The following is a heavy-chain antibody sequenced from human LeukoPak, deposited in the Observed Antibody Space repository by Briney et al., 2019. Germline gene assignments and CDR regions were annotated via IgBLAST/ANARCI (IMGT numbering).Heavy chain of an antibody. CDR3: ARARRDSSGWYSFDY. J-gene: IGHJ4*02. D-gene: IGHD6-19*01. V-gene: IGHV3-13*01. CDR2: IGTAGDT. Sequence: PGGSLRLSCAASGFTFSSYDMHWVRQATGKDLERVSAIGTAGDTYYPGSVKGRFTISRENAKNSLYLQMNSLRAGDTAVYYCARARRDSSGWYSFDYWGQGTLVTVSS. CDR1: GFTFSSYD.